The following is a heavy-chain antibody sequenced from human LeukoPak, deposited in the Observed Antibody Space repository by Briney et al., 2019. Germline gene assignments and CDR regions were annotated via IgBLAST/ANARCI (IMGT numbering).Heavy chain of an antibody. CDR3: ARGRKKYYDYVWGSPYAFDI. V-gene: IGHV4-34*01. D-gene: IGHD3-16*01. J-gene: IGHJ3*02. CDR1: GGSFSGYY. CDR2: INHSGST. Sequence: SSETLSLTCAVYGGSFSGYYWSWIRQPPGKGLEWIGEINHSGSTNYNPSLKSRVTISVDTSKNRFSLKLSSVTAADTAVYYCARGRKKYYDYVWGSPYAFDIWGQGTMVTVSS.